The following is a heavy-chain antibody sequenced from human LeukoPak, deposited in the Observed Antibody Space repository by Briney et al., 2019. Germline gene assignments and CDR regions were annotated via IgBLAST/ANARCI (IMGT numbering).Heavy chain of an antibody. J-gene: IGHJ1*01. CDR3: ARRRYYDGSGYLE. Sequence: PSETLSLTCSVSGDSDSRSDSYWYWIRQPPGKRLEWIGTIYYSGRTYYSPSLKSRVTMSVDPSNNQFSLNLRSVTAADTALYYCARRRYYDGSGYLEWGQGTLLSVSS. V-gene: IGHV4-39*01. CDR1: GDSDSRSDSY. CDR2: IYYSGRT. D-gene: IGHD3-22*01.